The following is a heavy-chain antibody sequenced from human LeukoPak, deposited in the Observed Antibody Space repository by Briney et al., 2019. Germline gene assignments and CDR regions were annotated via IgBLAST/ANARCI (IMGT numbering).Heavy chain of an antibody. V-gene: IGHV3-23*01. CDR3: AKSLGPPPADGFDSSGYLDY. D-gene: IGHD3-22*01. J-gene: IGHJ4*02. Sequence: GASLRLSCAASGFTFSSYAMSWVRQAPGKGLEWVSAISGSGGSTYYADSVKGRFTISRDNSKNTLYLQMNSLRAEDTAVYCCAKSLGPPPADGFDSSGYLDYWGQGTLVTVSS. CDR2: ISGSGGST. CDR1: GFTFSSYA.